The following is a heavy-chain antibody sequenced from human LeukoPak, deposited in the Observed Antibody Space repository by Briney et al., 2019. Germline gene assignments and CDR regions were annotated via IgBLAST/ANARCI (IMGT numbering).Heavy chain of an antibody. D-gene: IGHD6-6*01. J-gene: IGHJ6*02. CDR2: INSDGSST. CDR3: ARAGGQFSSSDGYYYYGMDV. CDR1: GFTFSSYW. V-gene: IGHV3-74*01. Sequence: GGSLRLSCAASGFTFSSYWMHWVRQAPGKGLVWVSRINSDGSSTSYADSVKGRFTISRDNAKNTLYLQMNSLRAEDTAVCYCARAGGQFSSSDGYYYYGMDVWGQGTTVTVSS.